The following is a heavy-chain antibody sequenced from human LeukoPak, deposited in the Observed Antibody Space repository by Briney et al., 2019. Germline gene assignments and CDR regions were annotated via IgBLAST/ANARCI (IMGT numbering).Heavy chain of an antibody. CDR2: INWNGGRA. V-gene: IGHV3-20*04. Sequence: GGSLRLSCAASGFTFDDYGMSWVRQAPGKGLEWVSGINWNGGRAGHADSVKGRFTISRDNAKNSLFLQMNSLRAEDTALYYCVRDRGGTYMYFQHWGQGTLVTVSS. CDR3: VRDRGGTYMYFQH. J-gene: IGHJ1*01. D-gene: IGHD1-26*01. CDR1: GFTFDDYG.